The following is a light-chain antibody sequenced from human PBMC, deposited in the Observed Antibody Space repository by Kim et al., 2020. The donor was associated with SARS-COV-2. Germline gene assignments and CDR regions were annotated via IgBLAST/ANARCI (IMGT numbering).Light chain of an antibody. V-gene: IGLV7-46*01. CDR3: SPSYNAFAT. CDR1: IGAVTSAHW. Sequence: PGGTVTLTFSSSIGAVTSAHWPYWFQQKPGQVPRTLIYDIYYKYSWTPARCSGSLVGGKAALTLSGAQPDDEADYYCSPSYNAFATFGGGTQLTVL. J-gene: IGLJ2*01. CDR2: DIY.